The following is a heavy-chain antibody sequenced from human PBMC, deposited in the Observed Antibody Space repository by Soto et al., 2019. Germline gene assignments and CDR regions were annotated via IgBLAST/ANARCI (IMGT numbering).Heavy chain of an antibody. CDR2: MNPNRTNT. J-gene: IGHJ5*02. CDR1: GYTFTTYD. D-gene: IGHD2-2*01. CDR3: VRGGFLSHDHVIIAPATLGFDP. V-gene: IGHV1-8*01. Sequence: ASVKVSCQACGYTFTTYDINWVRQAPGQGHEGMGWMNPNRTNTGYAEKFQGRVTMTRDTSISTAYMELSSLRYDDTAVYYCVRGGFLSHDHVIIAPATLGFDPWGQGTLVTVSS.